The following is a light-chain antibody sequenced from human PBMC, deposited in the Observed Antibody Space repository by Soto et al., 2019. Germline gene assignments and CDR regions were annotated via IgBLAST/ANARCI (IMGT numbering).Light chain of an antibody. J-gene: IGLJ3*02. Sequence: QSVLTQPPSASGTPGQMVTISCSGSSSNIGSNTVNWYQQLPGTAPKLLIYSHNQRPSGVPDRFSGSKSATSASLAISGLQSEDEADYYCAAWDDSLNGWVFGGGTKLTVL. V-gene: IGLV1-44*01. CDR3: AAWDDSLNGWV. CDR1: SSNIGSNT. CDR2: SHN.